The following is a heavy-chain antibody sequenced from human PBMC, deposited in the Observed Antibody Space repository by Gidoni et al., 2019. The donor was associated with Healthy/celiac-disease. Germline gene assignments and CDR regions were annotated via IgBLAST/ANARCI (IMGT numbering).Heavy chain of an antibody. Sequence: VQLLESGGGLVQPGRSLRLSCSASGFTFSSYARDWVRPAPGKGLEYGTASSSNGGRTYYADAVKGRFTISRDNSKNTLYLQMSSLRAEDTAVYYCVKSPTIDYRVRFDYWGQGTLVTVSS. CDR2: SSSNGGRT. CDR3: VKSPTIDYRVRFDY. V-gene: IGHV3-64D*09. CDR1: GFTFSSYA. D-gene: IGHD4-4*01. J-gene: IGHJ4*02.